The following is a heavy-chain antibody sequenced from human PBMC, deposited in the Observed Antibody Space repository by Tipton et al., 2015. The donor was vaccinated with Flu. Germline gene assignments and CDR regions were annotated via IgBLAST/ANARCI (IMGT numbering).Heavy chain of an antibody. Sequence: TLSLTCTVSGGSITTYYWSWIRQSPGKGLEWIGYIYDSGSTNYNPSLKSRVTISVDTSKNQISLNLSSVTAADTAVYYCARQYYGSGSYQRYFDYWGQGTLVTVSS. CDR2: IYDSGST. D-gene: IGHD3-10*01. V-gene: IGHV4-59*01. CDR1: GGSITTYY. J-gene: IGHJ4*02. CDR3: ARQYYGSGSYQRYFDY.